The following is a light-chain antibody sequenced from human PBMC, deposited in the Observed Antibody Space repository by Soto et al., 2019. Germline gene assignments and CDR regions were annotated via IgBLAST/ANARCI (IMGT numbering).Light chain of an antibody. V-gene: IGKV3-20*01. CDR3: QQYRSSPNT. CDR1: QTVSSSY. Sequence: EIVLTQSPGTLSLSPGERATLSCRASQTVSSSYLAWYQQKPDQAPRLLIYGASNRATGIPDRFSGSGSGTHFTLTISRLEPEDFAVYYCQQYRSSPNTFGQGTKLEIK. J-gene: IGKJ2*01. CDR2: GAS.